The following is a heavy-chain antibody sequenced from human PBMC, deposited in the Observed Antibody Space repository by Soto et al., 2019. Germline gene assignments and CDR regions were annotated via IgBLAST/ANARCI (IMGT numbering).Heavy chain of an antibody. CDR2: IIPILGIA. CDR3: ARGGGVLRYFDWSPPHFDY. D-gene: IGHD3-9*01. J-gene: IGHJ4*02. CDR1: GGTFSSYT. Sequence: VASVKVSCKASGGTFSSYTISWVRQAPGQGLEWMGRIIPILGIANYAQKFQGRVTITADKSTSTAYMELSSLRSEDTAVYYCARGGGVLRYFDWSPPHFDYWGQGTLVTVSS. V-gene: IGHV1-69*02.